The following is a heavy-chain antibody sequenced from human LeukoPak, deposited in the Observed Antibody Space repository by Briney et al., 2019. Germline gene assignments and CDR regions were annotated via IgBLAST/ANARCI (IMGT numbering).Heavy chain of an antibody. CDR3: TTELWFGELLMDY. Sequence: GGSLRLSCAASGFTFCNAWMSWVRQAPGKGLEWVGRIKSKTDGGTTDYAAPVKGRFTISRDDSKNTLYLQMNSLKTEDTAVYYCTTELWFGELLMDYWGQGTLVTVSS. CDR1: GFTFCNAW. D-gene: IGHD3-10*01. V-gene: IGHV3-15*01. CDR2: IKSKTDGGTT. J-gene: IGHJ4*02.